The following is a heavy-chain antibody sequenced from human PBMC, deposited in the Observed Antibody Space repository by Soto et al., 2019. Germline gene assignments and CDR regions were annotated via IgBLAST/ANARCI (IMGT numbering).Heavy chain of an antibody. CDR3: ARGNGPHFDY. J-gene: IGHJ4*02. Sequence: NLSLTWTVSGGSIRRGAYYLSWLRQHPGKGLVLIWYIYYSGSTYYNPFLKSRFTISVDTSKNQFSLKLSSVTAADTAVYYCARGNGPHFDYWGQGTLVTVSS. D-gene: IGHD4-4*01. V-gene: IGHV4-31*02. CDR1: GGSIRRGAYY. CDR2: IYYSGST.